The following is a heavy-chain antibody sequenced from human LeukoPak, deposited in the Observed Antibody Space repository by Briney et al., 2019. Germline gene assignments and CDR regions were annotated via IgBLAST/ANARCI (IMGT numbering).Heavy chain of an antibody. Sequence: GGSLRLSCVVSGFTFENYAMNWVRQVPGKGLEWLAHSSKSATTIDYADSVKGRFTISRDNTKKSLDLQMNSLRAEDTAVYCCARVYSAFDFGYWGQGVLVTVSS. V-gene: IGHV3-48*03. J-gene: IGHJ4*02. CDR1: GFTFENYA. D-gene: IGHD5-12*01. CDR2: SSKSATTI. CDR3: ARVYSAFDFGY.